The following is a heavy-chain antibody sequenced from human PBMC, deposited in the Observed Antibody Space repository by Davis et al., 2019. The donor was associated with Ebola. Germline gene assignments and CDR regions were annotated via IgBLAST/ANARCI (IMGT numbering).Heavy chain of an antibody. CDR3: AKDTSNIWFDI. CDR1: GLIFRNYV. J-gene: IGHJ3*02. Sequence: GESLKISCAASGLIFRNYVMSWVRQAPGKGLEWVSTFGTSGDTYYADSVKGRFTISRDNSRNTLYLQMNGLRVEDTAMYYCAKDTSNIWFDIWGQGTNVTVSS. D-gene: IGHD1-26*01. V-gene: IGHV3-23*01. CDR2: FGTSGDT.